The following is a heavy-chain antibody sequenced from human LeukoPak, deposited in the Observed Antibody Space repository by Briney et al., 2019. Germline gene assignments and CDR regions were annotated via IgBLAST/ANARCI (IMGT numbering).Heavy chain of an antibody. J-gene: IGHJ4*02. CDR3: ARAPRLSGWPKYYFDY. V-gene: IGHV4-39*07. D-gene: IGHD6-19*01. CDR2: INHSGST. CDR1: GGSISNSNYY. Sequence: SETLSLTCTVSGGSISNSNYYWGWIRQPPGKGLEWIGEINHSGSTNYNPPLKSRVTISVDTSKNQFSLKLSSVTAADTAVYYCARAPRLSGWPKYYFDYWGQGTLVTVSS.